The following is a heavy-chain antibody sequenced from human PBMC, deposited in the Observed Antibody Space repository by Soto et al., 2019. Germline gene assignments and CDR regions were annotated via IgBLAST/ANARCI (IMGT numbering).Heavy chain of an antibody. CDR3: SADLPDWGAYAFDY. J-gene: IGHJ4*02. Sequence: EVQLVESGGGLVEPGGSLRLSCTASGFTFNGAWMNWVRQAPGKGLEWVGRVKSKVDGGSIDYAAPVRGRVTISRDDSRSTVDLQMNSLSAEDSAMYYCSADLPDWGAYAFDYWGQGALVTVSS. CDR1: GFTFNGAW. V-gene: IGHV3-15*07. D-gene: IGHD3-16*01. CDR2: VKSKVDGGSI.